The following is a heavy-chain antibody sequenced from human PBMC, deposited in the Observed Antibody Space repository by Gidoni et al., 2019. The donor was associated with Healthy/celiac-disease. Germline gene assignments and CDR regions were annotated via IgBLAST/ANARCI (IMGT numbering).Heavy chain of an antibody. CDR2: IIPIFGTA. CDR3: ARTPRITMVRGPKSGSLGYYYGMDV. Sequence: GRQAPGQGLEWMGGIIPIFGTANYAQKFQGRVTITADESTSTAYMELSSLRSEDTAVYYCARTPRITMVRGPKSGSLGYYYGMDVWGQGTTVTVSS. J-gene: IGHJ6*02. V-gene: IGHV1-69*01. D-gene: IGHD3-10*01.